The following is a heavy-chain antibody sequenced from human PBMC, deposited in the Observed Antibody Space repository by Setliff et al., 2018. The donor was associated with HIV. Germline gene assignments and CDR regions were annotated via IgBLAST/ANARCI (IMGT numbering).Heavy chain of an antibody. V-gene: IGHV4-34*01. Sequence: PSETLSLTCAVYGGAFSGYYWTWIRQSPGRGLEWIGELSPSGTTRSNPSLQSRVTISLDTSNNQFSLKLTSVTAADTAVYYCAIFFVTSVTTQDHWGQGTLVTVSS. CDR1: GGAFSGYY. CDR2: LSPSGTT. D-gene: IGHD4-17*01. J-gene: IGHJ4*02. CDR3: AIFFVTSVTTQDH.